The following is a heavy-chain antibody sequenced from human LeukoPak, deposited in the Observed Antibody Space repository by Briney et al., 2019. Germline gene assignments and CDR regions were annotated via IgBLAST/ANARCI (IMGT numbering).Heavy chain of an antibody. CDR2: VYYSGST. CDR3: ARNDSSLGAGAFDI. CDR1: GGSISSSSLY. J-gene: IGHJ3*02. V-gene: IGHV4-39*01. D-gene: IGHD3-22*01. Sequence: SETLSLTCTVSGGSISSSSLYWVWIRQPPGKGLEWIGTVYYSGSTYYNPSLKSRVTISVDTSKNQFSLKLSSVTAADTAAYYCARNDSSLGAGAFDIWGQGTMVTVSS.